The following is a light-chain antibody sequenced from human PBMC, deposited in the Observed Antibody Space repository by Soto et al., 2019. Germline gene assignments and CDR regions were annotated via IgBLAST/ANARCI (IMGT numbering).Light chain of an antibody. Sequence: DIHVTQYPSSLSASVGDRVTITCRASQSISSWLAWYQQKPGKVPKLLIYHASSLESGVPSRFSGSASGTEFTLTISSLQPDDFATYYCQRYDSFRTFGQGTKVDIK. J-gene: IGKJ1*01. CDR1: QSISSW. CDR2: HAS. V-gene: IGKV1-5*01. CDR3: QRYDSFRT.